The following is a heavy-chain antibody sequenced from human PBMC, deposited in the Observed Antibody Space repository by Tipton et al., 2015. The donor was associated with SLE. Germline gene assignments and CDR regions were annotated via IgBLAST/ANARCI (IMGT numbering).Heavy chain of an antibody. CDR2: IYATGRFSATGAT. Sequence: LRLSCTVSGASISSDGYYWSWIWQPAGKGLEWIGRIYATGRFSATGATNYNPSLRSRVTISVDTSKNQFSLKVNSVTAADTAVYYCAREGVTVFGARRGFDPWGQGTLVTVSS. D-gene: IGHD3-3*01. J-gene: IGHJ5*02. CDR3: AREGVTVFGARRGFDP. CDR1: GASISSDGYY. V-gene: IGHV4-61*02.